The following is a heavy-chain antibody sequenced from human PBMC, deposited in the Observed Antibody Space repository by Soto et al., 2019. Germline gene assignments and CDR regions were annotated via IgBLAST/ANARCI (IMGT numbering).Heavy chain of an antibody. CDR3: AWGRSSGESYYYGMDV. D-gene: IGHD3-16*01. CDR2: IIPIFGTA. J-gene: IGHJ6*02. Sequence: QVQLVQSGAEVKKPGSSVKVSCKASGGTFSSYAISWVRQAPGQGLEWMGGIIPIFGTANYAQKFQGRVTITADESTSTAYMELSSLRSEDTAVYSCAWGRSSGESYYYGMDVWGQGTTVTVSS. V-gene: IGHV1-69*01. CDR1: GGTFSSYA.